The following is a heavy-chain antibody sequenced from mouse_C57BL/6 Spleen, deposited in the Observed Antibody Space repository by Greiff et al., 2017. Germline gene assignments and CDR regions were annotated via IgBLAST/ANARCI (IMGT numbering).Heavy chain of an antibody. D-gene: IGHD1-1*01. J-gene: IGHJ4*01. V-gene: IGHV1-55*01. CDR2: IYPGSGST. CDR3: ARVGTNYYGSSYYYAMDY. CDR1: GYTFTSYW. Sequence: QVQLQQPGAELVKPGASVKMSCKASGYTFTSYWITWVKQRPGQGLEWIGDIYPGSGSTNYNEKFKSKATLTVDTSSSTAYMQLSSLTSEDSAVYYCARVGTNYYGSSYYYAMDYWGQGTSVTVSS.